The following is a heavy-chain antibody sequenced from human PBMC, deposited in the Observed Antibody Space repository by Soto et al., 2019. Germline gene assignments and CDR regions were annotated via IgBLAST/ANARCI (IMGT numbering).Heavy chain of an antibody. CDR2: ISASGGST. Sequence: PGGSLRLSCAASGFTFSTYAMSWVRQAPGKGLEWVSVISASGGSTSYADSVKGRFTVSRDNSRNTLYLQVISLRVEDTAVYYCAKDLRTSTNYNYGMDVWGQGTTVTVSS. CDR1: GFTFSTYA. CDR3: AKDLRTSTNYNYGMDV. V-gene: IGHV3-23*01. J-gene: IGHJ6*02.